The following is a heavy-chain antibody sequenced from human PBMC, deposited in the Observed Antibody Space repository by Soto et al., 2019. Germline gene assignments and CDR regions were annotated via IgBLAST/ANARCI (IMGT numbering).Heavy chain of an antibody. CDR3: GTFLSTTSPDV. CDR2: TYYGSKWYN. Sequence: HXLSLNCAISGASFSSKSAAWNLIRQSPSRGLEWLGRTYYGSKWYNDYAVSVKSRITINPDTSKNQFSLQLKSVTPEDTAVYYCGTFLSTTSPDVWGQGTTVTVSS. D-gene: IGHD2-2*01. CDR1: GASFSSKSAA. J-gene: IGHJ6*02. V-gene: IGHV6-1*01.